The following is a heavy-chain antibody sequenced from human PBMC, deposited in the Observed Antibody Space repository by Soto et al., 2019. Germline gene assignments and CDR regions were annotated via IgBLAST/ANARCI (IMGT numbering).Heavy chain of an antibody. Sequence: ASVKVSCKASGGTFSSYAISWVRQAPGQGLEWMGGIIPIFGTANYAQKFQGRVTITADESTSTAYMELSSLRSEDTAVYYCAGYGKHHYFDYWGQGTLVTVSS. J-gene: IGHJ4*02. CDR1: GGTFSSYA. D-gene: IGHD5-18*01. CDR3: AGYGKHHYFDY. CDR2: IIPIFGTA. V-gene: IGHV1-69*13.